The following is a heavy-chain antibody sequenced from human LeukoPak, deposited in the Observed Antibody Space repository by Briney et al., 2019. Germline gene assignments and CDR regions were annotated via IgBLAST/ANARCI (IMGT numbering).Heavy chain of an antibody. CDR2: ISGSGGST. Sequence: PGGSLRLSCAASGFTFSSYAMSWVRQAPGKGLEWVSAISGSGGSTYYADSVKGRFTISRDNSKNTLYLQVNSLRAEDTAVYYCARNPDLTHYYGMDVWGQGTTVTVSS. CDR1: GFTFSSYA. J-gene: IGHJ6*02. V-gene: IGHV3-23*01. CDR3: ARNPDLTHYYGMDV. D-gene: IGHD1-14*01.